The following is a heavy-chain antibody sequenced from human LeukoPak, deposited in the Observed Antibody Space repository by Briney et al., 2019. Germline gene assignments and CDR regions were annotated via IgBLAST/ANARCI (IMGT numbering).Heavy chain of an antibody. CDR1: GDIVSSNNAA. CDR3: ARGGNYAFDS. Sequence: KPSQPLSLTCAISGDIVSSNNAAWNWIRQSPSRGLEWLGNTYYRSRWYNDYAASVIGRITISSDTSRNQFSLQLNSVTPEDTSVYYCARGGNYAFDSWGQGILVTVSS. D-gene: IGHD3-16*01. J-gene: IGHJ4*01. V-gene: IGHV6-1*01. CDR2: TYYRSRWYN.